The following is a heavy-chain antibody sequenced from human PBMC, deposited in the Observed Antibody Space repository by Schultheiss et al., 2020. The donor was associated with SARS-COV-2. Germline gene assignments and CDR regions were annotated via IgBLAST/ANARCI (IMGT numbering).Heavy chain of an antibody. Sequence: GESLKISCEASGFSFSSYAMSWVRQAPGKGLEWVSAIVGSGGNTYYADSVKGRFTITRDNSKNTLYVQMNSLRAEDTAVYYCASYPDIAAAGDYWGQGTLVTVSS. CDR2: IVGSGGNT. J-gene: IGHJ4*02. V-gene: IGHV3-23*01. D-gene: IGHD6-13*01. CDR3: ASYPDIAAAGDY. CDR1: GFSFSSYA.